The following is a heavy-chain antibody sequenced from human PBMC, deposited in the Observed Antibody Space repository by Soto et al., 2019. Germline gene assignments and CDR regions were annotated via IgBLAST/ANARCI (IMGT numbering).Heavy chain of an antibody. CDR2: INHSGST. CDR3: AVTIFGVAVGY. D-gene: IGHD3-3*01. V-gene: IGHV4-34*01. CDR1: GGSFSGYY. J-gene: IGHJ4*02. Sequence: SETLSLTCAVYGGSFSGYYWSWIRQPPGKGLEWIGEINHSGSTNYNPSLKSRVTISVDTSKNQFSLKLSSVTAADTAVYYCAVTIFGVAVGYWGQGTLVTVSS.